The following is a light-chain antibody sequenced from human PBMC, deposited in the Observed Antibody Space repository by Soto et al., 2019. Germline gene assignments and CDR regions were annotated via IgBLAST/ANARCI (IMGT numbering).Light chain of an antibody. CDR1: QGVNKW. CDR3: QQANTFALT. Sequence: DIQMTQSPSSVSASVGDRVTITCRASQGVNKWLAWYQQKPGTAPKLLIYSASSLASGVPSRFSGSGSGTDFTLTISSLQPEDFATYYCQQANTFALTFGGGTKVDIK. V-gene: IGKV1-12*01. J-gene: IGKJ4*01. CDR2: SAS.